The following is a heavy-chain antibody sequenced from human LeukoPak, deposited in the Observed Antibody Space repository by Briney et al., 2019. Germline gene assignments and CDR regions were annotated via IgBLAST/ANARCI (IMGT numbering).Heavy chain of an antibody. CDR1: GYTFTGYY. V-gene: IGHV1-2*02. CDR2: INPNSGGT. D-gene: IGHD5-12*01. J-gene: IGHJ4*02. Sequence: ASVKVSCKASGYTFTGYYMHWVRQAPGQGLEWMGWINPNSGGTNYAQKFQGRVTMTRDTSISTAYMELSRLRSEDTAVYYCARGAYSGYDYPSFDYWGQGTLVTVSS. CDR3: ARGAYSGYDYPSFDY.